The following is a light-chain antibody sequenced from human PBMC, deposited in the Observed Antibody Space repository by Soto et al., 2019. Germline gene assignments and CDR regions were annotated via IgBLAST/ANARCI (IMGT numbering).Light chain of an antibody. CDR3: SSFAGNNNLV. CDR1: SSDVGGYNY. Sequence: QSALTQPPSASGSPGQSVTISCTGTSSDVGGYNYVSWYQQHPGKAPKLMISEVSKRPSGVPDRFSGSKYGNTASLTVSGLQAEDEADDYCSSFAGNNNLVFGGVNKLTVL. V-gene: IGLV2-8*01. J-gene: IGLJ2*01. CDR2: EVS.